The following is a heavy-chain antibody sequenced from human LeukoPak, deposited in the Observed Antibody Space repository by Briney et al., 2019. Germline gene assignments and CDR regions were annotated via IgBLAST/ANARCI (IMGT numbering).Heavy chain of an antibody. Sequence: PSETLSLTWTVSGDPINSDYWNWIRQPRGKGLEWIGFIYYSGSTNYNPSLKSRVTISVDASRSHFSLKLNSVTAADTAVYYCARRMKLAAKGVAFDTWGQGTLVTVSS. D-gene: IGHD2-15*01. CDR3: ARRMKLAAKGVAFDT. V-gene: IGHV4-59*08. CDR1: GDPINSDY. CDR2: IYYSGST. J-gene: IGHJ3*02.